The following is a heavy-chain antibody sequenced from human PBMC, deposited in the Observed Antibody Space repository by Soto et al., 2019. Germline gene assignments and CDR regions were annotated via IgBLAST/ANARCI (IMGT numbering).Heavy chain of an antibody. CDR1: GFVSTNHN. CDR2: INAGNGNT. CDR3: ASDYGSNWRL. D-gene: IGHD6-19*01. V-gene: IGHV1-3*01. Sequence: GASVKVSCKASGFVSTNHNFHWVRQAPGQSLEWMGRINAGNGNTQYSQNFQGRVTFTSDPSASTAFMELTNLRFEDRAMYYCASDYGSNWRLWGQGTLVTVS. J-gene: IGHJ4*02.